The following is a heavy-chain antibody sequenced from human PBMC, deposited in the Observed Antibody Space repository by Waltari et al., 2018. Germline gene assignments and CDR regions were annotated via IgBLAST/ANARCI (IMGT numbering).Heavy chain of an antibody. J-gene: IGHJ2*01. D-gene: IGHD4-4*01. CDR2: IYTSGST. Sequence: SGGSISSGSYYWSWIRQPAGKGLEWIGRIYTSGSTNYNPSLKSRVTISVDTSKNQFSLKLSSVTAADTAVYYCARDQISLLMTTVTTSNWYFDLWGRGTLVTVSS. CDR3: ARDQISLLMTTVTTSNWYFDL. V-gene: IGHV4-61*02. CDR1: GGSISSGSYY.